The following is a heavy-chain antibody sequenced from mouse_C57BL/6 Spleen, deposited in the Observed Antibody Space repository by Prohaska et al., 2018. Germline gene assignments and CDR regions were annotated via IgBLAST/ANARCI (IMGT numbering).Heavy chain of an antibody. CDR2: INSDGSAI. V-gene: IGHV11-2*01. D-gene: IGHD1-1*02. CDR1: GFTFSGFW. J-gene: IGHJ1*03. CDR3: MRYGSYWYFDV. Sequence: EVQLLETGGGLVQPGGSRGLSCEGSGFTFSGFWMSWVRQTPGKTLEWIGDINSDGSAINYATSIKDRFTIFRDNDKSTLYLQMSNVRSEDTATYFCMRYGSYWYFDVWGTGTTVTVSS.